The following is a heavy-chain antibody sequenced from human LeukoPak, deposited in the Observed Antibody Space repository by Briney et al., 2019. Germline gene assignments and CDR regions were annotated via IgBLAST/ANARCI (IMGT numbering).Heavy chain of an antibody. J-gene: IGHJ6*02. CDR2: ISYDGNNK. CDR1: GFTFSSYA. Sequence: AGGSLRLSCAASGFTFSSYAMQWVRQAPGKGLEWVAVISYDGNNKYYADSVKGRFAISRDNSKHTLFLQMNSLRAEDTAVYYCAIDLRYYYCGMDVGGQGTTVTVSS. V-gene: IGHV3-30*01. CDR3: AIDLRYYYCGMDV. D-gene: IGHD3-16*01.